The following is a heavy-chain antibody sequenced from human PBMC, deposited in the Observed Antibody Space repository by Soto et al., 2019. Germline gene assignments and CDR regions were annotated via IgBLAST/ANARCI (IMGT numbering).Heavy chain of an antibody. CDR3: AADLGYSSSWTYYYHGMDV. Sequence: QMQLVQSGPEVKKPGTSVKVSCKASGFTFTSSAMQWVRQARGQRLEWIGWIVVGSGNTNYAQKFQERVTITREMSTSQAYMELSSLRSEDTAVYYCAADLGYSSSWTYYYHGMDVWAQGTTFTVSS. CDR1: GFTFTSSA. V-gene: IGHV1-58*02. CDR2: IVVGSGNT. J-gene: IGHJ6*02. D-gene: IGHD6-13*01.